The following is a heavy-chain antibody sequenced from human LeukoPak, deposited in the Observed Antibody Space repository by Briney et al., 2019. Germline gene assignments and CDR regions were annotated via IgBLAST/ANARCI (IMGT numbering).Heavy chain of an antibody. J-gene: IGHJ5*02. CDR3: ARVGREYDFWSGYRAANWFDP. V-gene: IGHV3-11*01. CDR2: ISSSGSTI. Sequence: GRSLRLSCAASGFTFSDYYMSWIRQAPGKGLEWVSYISSSGSTIYYADSVKGRFTISRDNAKNSLYLQMNSLRAEDTAVYYCARVGREYDFWSGYRAANWFDPWGQGTLVTVSS. CDR1: GFTFSDYY. D-gene: IGHD3-3*01.